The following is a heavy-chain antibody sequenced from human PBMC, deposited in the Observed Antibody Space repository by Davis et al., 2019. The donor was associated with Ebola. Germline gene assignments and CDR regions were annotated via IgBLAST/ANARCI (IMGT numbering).Heavy chain of an antibody. CDR1: GFTFSSYS. Sequence: PGGSLRLSCAASGFTFSSYSMNWVRQAPGKGLEWVSYISSSSSTIYYADSVKGRFTISRDNAKNSLYLQMNSLRDEDTAVYYCARDAAGTLYYYGMDVWGQGTTVTVSS. D-gene: IGHD6-13*01. CDR2: ISSSSSTI. V-gene: IGHV3-48*02. J-gene: IGHJ6*02. CDR3: ARDAAGTLYYYGMDV.